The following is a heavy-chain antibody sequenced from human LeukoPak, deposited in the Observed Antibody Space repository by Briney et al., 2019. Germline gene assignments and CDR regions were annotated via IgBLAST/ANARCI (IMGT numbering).Heavy chain of an antibody. Sequence: SETLSLTCAVYGGSFTGYSWNWIRQPPGKGLEWIGEIYHSGSTNYNPSLKSRVTISLDTPKKQFSLKLTSVTAADTAVYYCSMSRGYNFGQWGQGTLVTVSS. CDR1: GGSFTGYS. CDR3: SMSRGYNFGQ. D-gene: IGHD5-18*01. V-gene: IGHV4-34*01. CDR2: IYHSGST. J-gene: IGHJ4*02.